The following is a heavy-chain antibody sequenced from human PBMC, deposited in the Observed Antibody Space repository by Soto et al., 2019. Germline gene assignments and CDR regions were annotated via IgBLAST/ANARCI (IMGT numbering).Heavy chain of an antibody. Sequence: WGSLRLSCAASGFTFSSYEMNWVRQAPGKGLEWVSYISSSGSTIYYADSVKGRFTISRDNAKNSLYLQMNSLRAEDTAVYYCARLPSYYYYGMDVWGQGTTVTVSS. CDR3: ARLPSYYYYGMDV. V-gene: IGHV3-48*03. CDR1: GFTFSSYE. CDR2: ISSSGSTI. J-gene: IGHJ6*01.